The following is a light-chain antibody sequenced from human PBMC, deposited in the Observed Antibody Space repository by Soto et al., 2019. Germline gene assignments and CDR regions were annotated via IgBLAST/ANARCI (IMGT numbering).Light chain of an antibody. CDR1: QSVSFSY. Sequence: EIVLTQSPGTLSLSPGDRATLSCRASQSVSFSYLAWYQQKPGQAPRLLIYGASSRATGITDRFSGSESGTDFTLTISRLEPEDFAVYYCQQYGSSPLTFGGGTKVEIK. CDR3: QQYGSSPLT. V-gene: IGKV3-20*01. CDR2: GAS. J-gene: IGKJ4*01.